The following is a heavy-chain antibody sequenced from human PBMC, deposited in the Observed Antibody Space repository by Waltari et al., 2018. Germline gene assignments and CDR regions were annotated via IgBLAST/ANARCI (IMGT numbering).Heavy chain of an antibody. V-gene: IGHV3-30*02. Sequence: QVQLVESGGGVVQPGGSLRLSCAASGFTFSSYGMHWVRQAPGKGLEWVAFIRYDGSNKYYADSVKGRFTISKDNSKNTLYLQMNSLRAEDTAVYYCAKDSYYDSSGYNHHRSFFDYWGQGTLVTVSS. J-gene: IGHJ4*02. CDR1: GFTFSSYG. D-gene: IGHD3-22*01. CDR2: IRYDGSNK. CDR3: AKDSYYDSSGYNHHRSFFDY.